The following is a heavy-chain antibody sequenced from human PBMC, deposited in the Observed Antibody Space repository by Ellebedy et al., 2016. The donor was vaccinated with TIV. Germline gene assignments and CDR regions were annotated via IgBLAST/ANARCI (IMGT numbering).Heavy chain of an antibody. D-gene: IGHD2-21*02. J-gene: IGHJ6*02. Sequence: GESLKISCAASGFTFSSYGMHWVRQAPGKGLEWVAVISYDGSNKYYADSVKGRFTISRDNSKNTLYLQMNSLRAEDTAVYYCAKDAYCGGDCYSSPSREGGMDVWGQGTTVTVSS. CDR2: ISYDGSNK. V-gene: IGHV3-30*18. CDR3: AKDAYCGGDCYSSPSREGGMDV. CDR1: GFTFSSYG.